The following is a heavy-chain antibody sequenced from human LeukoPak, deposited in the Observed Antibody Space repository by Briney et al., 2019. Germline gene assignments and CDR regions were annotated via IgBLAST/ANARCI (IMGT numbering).Heavy chain of an antibody. Sequence: PGGSLRLSCAASGFTFSDYYMSWIRQAPGKGLEWVASIAWNSGTKDYADSVKGRFTISRDNSAKSLFLQMNTLRPEDTAFYFCAKASSHWYFDLWGRGTLVIVSS. CDR1: GFTFSDYY. CDR2: IAWNSGTK. CDR3: AKASSHWYFDL. V-gene: IGHV3-9*01. J-gene: IGHJ2*01.